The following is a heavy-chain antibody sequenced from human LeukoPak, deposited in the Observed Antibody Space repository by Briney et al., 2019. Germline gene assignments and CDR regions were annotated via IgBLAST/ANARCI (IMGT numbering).Heavy chain of an antibody. CDR3: ARRDRGYNYGFIDY. J-gene: IGHJ4*02. CDR2: ISGDGGST. D-gene: IGHD5-18*01. CDR1: GFTVSSNY. V-gene: IGHV3-23*01. Sequence: GGSLRLSCAASGFTVSSNYMSWVRQAPGKGLEWVSAISGDGGSTYSADSVKGRFTISRDNSKNTLYLQLNSLRAEDTALYYCARRDRGYNYGFIDYWGRGTLVTVSS.